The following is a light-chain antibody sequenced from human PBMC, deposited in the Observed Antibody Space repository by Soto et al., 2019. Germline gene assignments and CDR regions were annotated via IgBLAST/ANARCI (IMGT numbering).Light chain of an antibody. V-gene: IGKV3-15*01. CDR3: QQHLRSPIT. CDR2: GAF. J-gene: IGKJ5*01. CDR1: QSVSSN. Sequence: EIVMTQSPVTLSVSPGERVTLSCRASQSVSSNLAWYQQKPGQAPSLLIYGAFTRATGIPARFSGTGSGTEFTLTISSLQSEDFAVYYCQQHLRSPITFGQGTRLEIK.